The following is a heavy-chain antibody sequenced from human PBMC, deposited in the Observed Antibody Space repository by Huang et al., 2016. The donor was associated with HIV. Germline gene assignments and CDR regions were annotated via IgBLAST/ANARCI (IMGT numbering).Heavy chain of an antibody. CDR1: GFTFSSYG. V-gene: IGHV3-33*08. CDR3: ALKGDSSGWEYFRH. Sequence: QVQLVESGGGVVQPGRSLRLSCAASGFTFSSYGMHWVRQAPGKGVGWVAVIWYDGRNKYYADSVKGRFTISRDNSKNTLYLQMNSLKTEDTAVYYCALKGDSSGWEYFRHWGQGTLVTVSS. CDR2: IWYDGRNK. D-gene: IGHD6-19*01. J-gene: IGHJ1*01.